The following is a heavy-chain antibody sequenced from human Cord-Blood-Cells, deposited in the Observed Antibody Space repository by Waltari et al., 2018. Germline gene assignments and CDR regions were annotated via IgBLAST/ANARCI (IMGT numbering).Heavy chain of an antibody. CDR1: GFTFSGYG. D-gene: IGHD7-27*01. V-gene: IGHV3-30*18. Sequence: QVQLVESGGGVVQPGRSLRLSCAASGFTFSGYGMHWVRQAPGKGLEWVAVISYDGSNKYYADSVKGRFTISRDNSKNTLYLQMNSLRAEDTAVYYCAKDRTGDGWFDPWGQGTLVTVSS. CDR2: ISYDGSNK. CDR3: AKDRTGDGWFDP. J-gene: IGHJ5*02.